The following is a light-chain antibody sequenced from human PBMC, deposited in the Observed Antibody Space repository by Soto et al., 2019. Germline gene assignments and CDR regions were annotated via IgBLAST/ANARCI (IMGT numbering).Light chain of an antibody. J-gene: IGKJ1*01. CDR3: QQYNSYWT. CDR2: DAS. CDR1: QSISSW. Sequence: DIQMIKSHSTLSASVGDRVTITCRASQSISSWLASYQQKPGKAPKLLIYDASSLESGVPSRFSGSGSGTEFTLTISSLQPDDFATYYCQQYNSYWTFGQGTKVDIK. V-gene: IGKV1-5*01.